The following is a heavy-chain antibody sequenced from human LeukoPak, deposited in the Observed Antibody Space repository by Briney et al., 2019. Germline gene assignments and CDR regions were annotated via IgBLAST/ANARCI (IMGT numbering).Heavy chain of an antibody. CDR2: IKPNSGDT. J-gene: IGHJ4*02. CDR1: GYSFADYY. Sequence: ASVKVSCKASGYSFADYYMHWVRQAPGQGLEWMGWIKPNSGDTRSAQKFQGRVIMTRDTSTSTVYMELSSLRSEDTAVYYCARDRSRYCSGGSCPYFDYWGQGTLVTVSS. D-gene: IGHD2-15*01. V-gene: IGHV1-2*02. CDR3: ARDRSRYCSGGSCPYFDY.